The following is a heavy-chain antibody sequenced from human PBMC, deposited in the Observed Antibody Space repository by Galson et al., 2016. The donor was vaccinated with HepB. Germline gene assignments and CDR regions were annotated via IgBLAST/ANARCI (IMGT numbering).Heavy chain of an antibody. J-gene: IGHJ4*02. D-gene: IGHD1-26*01. CDR1: GFTSSSDS. CDR3: ARGNKWGQGLLFDY. V-gene: IGHV3-48*02. Sequence: SLRLSCAASGFTSSSDSMNWVRQTPGRGLEWISYISTSGDSIHYADSVKGRFTISRDNAKKSLYLQMKNLRDEDTAVYYCARGNKWGQGLLFDYWGQGTLVTVSS. CDR2: ISTSGDSI.